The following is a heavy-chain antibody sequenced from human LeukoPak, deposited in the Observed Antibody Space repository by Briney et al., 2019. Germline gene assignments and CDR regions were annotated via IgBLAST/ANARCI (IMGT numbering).Heavy chain of an antibody. Sequence: SETLSLTCAVYGGSFSGYYWSWIRQPPGKGLEWIGEINHSGSTNYNPSLKSRVTISVDTSKNQFSLKLSSVTAADTAVYYCARRPYSSALDYWGQGKLVTVSS. D-gene: IGHD6-25*01. CDR1: GGSFSGYY. CDR3: ARRPYSSALDY. V-gene: IGHV4-34*01. CDR2: INHSGST. J-gene: IGHJ4*02.